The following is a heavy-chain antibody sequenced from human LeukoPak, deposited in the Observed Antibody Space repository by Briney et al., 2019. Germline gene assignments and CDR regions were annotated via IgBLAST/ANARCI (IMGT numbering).Heavy chain of an antibody. V-gene: IGHV3-23*01. D-gene: IGHD5-18*01. CDR3: AKTIQGYSYDHFDY. Sequence: GGSLRLSCSTSQFSFSNYGMSWVRQDPGKGLEWVSSISAGDSTYYGDSVKGRFTISRDNSKNTLYLQMNSLRAEDTAVYYCAKTIQGYSYDHFDYWGQGTLVTVSS. CDR2: ISAGDST. J-gene: IGHJ4*02. CDR1: QFSFSNYG.